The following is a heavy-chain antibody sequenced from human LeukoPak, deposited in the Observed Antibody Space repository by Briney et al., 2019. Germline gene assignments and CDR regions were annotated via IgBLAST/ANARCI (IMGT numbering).Heavy chain of an antibody. CDR3: ASGYYYGPWYYYGMDV. D-gene: IGHD3-10*01. CDR1: GGSFSGYY. Sequence: SETLSLTCAVYGGSFSGYYWSWIRQPPGKGVEWIGEINHSGSTNYNPSLKSRVTISVDTSKNQFSLKLSSVTAADTAVYYCASGYYYGPWYYYGMDVWGQGTTVTVSS. J-gene: IGHJ6*02. CDR2: INHSGST. V-gene: IGHV4-34*01.